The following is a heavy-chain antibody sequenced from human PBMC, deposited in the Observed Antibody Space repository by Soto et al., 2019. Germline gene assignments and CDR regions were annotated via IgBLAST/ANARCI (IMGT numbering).Heavy chain of an antibody. J-gene: IGHJ6*02. D-gene: IGHD6-19*01. V-gene: IGHV1-46*01. CDR1: GYTFTSYY. CDR2: INPSGGST. CDR3: ARDRMYLSSGWWSYYYGMDV. Sequence: ASVKVSCKASGYTFTSYYMHWVRQAPGQGLEWMGIINPSGGSTSYAQKFQGRVTMTRDTSTSTVYMELGSLRSEDTAVYYCARDRMYLSSGWWSYYYGMDVWGQGTTVTVSS.